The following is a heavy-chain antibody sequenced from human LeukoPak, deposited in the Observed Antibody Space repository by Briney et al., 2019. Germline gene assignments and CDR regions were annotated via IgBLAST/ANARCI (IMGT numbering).Heavy chain of an antibody. J-gene: IGHJ4*02. Sequence: PSQTLSLTCTVSGGSISSGDYYWSWICQPPGKGLEWIGYIYYSGSTYYNPSLKSRVTISVDMSKNQFSLKLSSVTAADTAVYYCARDQPTGAGTDYWGQGTLVTVSS. CDR1: GGSISSGDYY. V-gene: IGHV4-30-4*08. D-gene: IGHD6-19*01. CDR2: IYYSGST. CDR3: ARDQPTGAGTDY.